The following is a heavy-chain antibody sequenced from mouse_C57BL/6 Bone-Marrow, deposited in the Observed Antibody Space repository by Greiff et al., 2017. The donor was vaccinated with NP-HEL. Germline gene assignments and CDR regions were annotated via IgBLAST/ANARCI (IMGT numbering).Heavy chain of an antibody. D-gene: IGHD1-1*01. V-gene: IGHV2-2*01. CDR1: GFSLTSYG. Sequence: VQLVESGPGLVQPSQSLSITCTVSGFSLTSYGVHWVRQSPGKGLEWLGVIWSGGSTDYNAAFISRLSISKDNSKSQVFFKMNSLQADDTAIYYCARERTVVAHYYAMDYWGQGTSVTVSS. CDR3: ARERTVVAHYYAMDY. J-gene: IGHJ4*01. CDR2: IWSGGST.